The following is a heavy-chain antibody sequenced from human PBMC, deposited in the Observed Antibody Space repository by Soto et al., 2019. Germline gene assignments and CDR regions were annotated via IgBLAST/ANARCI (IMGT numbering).Heavy chain of an antibody. CDR3: AKVNTMIVVVITAFDI. CDR1: GFTFSSYA. CDR2: ISGSGGGT. V-gene: IGHV3-23*01. D-gene: IGHD3-22*01. J-gene: IGHJ3*02. Sequence: GGSLRLSCAASGFTFSSYAMSWVRQAPGKGLEWVSAISGSGGGTYYADSVKGRFTISRDNSKNTLYLQMNSLRAEDTDVYYCAKVNTMIVVVITAFDIWGQGTMVTVSS.